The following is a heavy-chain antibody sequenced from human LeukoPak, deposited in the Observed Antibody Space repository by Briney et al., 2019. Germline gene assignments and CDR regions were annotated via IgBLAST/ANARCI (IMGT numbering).Heavy chain of an antibody. D-gene: IGHD6-13*01. V-gene: IGHV1-2*02. CDR3: ARDEQLGDDAFDI. Sequence: GASVKVSCKASGYTFTGYYMHWVRQAPGQGLEWMGWINPNSGGTNYAQKFQGRVTMTRDTSISTAYMELSRLRSDDTAVYYCARDEQLGDDAFDIWGQGTMVTVSS. CDR1: GYTFTGYY. CDR2: INPNSGGT. J-gene: IGHJ3*02.